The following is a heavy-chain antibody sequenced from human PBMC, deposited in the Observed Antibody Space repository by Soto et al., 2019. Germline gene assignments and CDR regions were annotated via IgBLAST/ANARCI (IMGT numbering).Heavy chain of an antibody. CDR2: INAGNGNT. Sequence: QVQLVQSGAEEKKPGASVKVSCKASGYTFTSYAMHWVRQAPGQRLEWMGWINAGNGNTKYSQKFQGRVTITRNTSASTVYMELSSLRSEDTAVYYCARVSGWYFLDYWGQGTLVTVSS. V-gene: IGHV1-3*05. J-gene: IGHJ4*02. D-gene: IGHD6-19*01. CDR1: GYTFTSYA. CDR3: ARVSGWYFLDY.